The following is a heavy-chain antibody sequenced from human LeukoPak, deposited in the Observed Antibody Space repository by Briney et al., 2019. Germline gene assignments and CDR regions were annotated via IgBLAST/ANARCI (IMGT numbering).Heavy chain of an antibody. V-gene: IGHV1-8*01. J-gene: IGHJ4*02. Sequence: ASVKLSCTASGYTFTSYDINWVRQATGQGLEWMGWMNPNSGNTGYAQKFQGRVNMTRNTSISTSFSEMIRLRSEDTAAYYCGRGNLPYDGGCVLWGQGTLVTVSS. CDR3: GRGNLPYDGGCVL. D-gene: IGHD2-15*01. CDR2: MNPNSGNT. CDR1: GYTFTSYD.